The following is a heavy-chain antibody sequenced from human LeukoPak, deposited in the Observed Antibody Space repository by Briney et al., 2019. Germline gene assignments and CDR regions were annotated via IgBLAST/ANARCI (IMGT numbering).Heavy chain of an antibody. CDR1: GFTFSSYW. D-gene: IGHD2-2*01. V-gene: IGHV3-7*01. CDR3: ARVDIVVVPAATTFYYGMDV. J-gene: IGHJ6*02. Sequence: GGSLRLSCAASGFTFSSYWMSWVRQAPGKGLEWVANIKQDGSEKYYVDSAKGRFTISKDNAKNSLYLQMSSLRAEDTAVYYCARVDIVVVPAATTFYYGMDVWGQGTTVTVSS. CDR2: IKQDGSEK.